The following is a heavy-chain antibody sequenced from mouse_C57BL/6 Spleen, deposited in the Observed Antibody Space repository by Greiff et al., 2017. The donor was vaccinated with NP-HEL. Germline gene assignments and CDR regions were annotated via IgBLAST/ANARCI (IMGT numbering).Heavy chain of an antibody. Sequence: EVHLVESGGGLVKPGGSLKLSCAASGFTFSSYAMSWVRQTPEKRLEWVATISDGGSDTYYPDNVKGRFTISRDNAKNNLYLQMSHLKSEDTAMYYCARGYEDWYFDVWGTGTTVTVSS. J-gene: IGHJ1*03. V-gene: IGHV5-4*01. D-gene: IGHD2-12*01. CDR2: ISDGGSDT. CDR3: ARGYEDWYFDV. CDR1: GFTFSSYA.